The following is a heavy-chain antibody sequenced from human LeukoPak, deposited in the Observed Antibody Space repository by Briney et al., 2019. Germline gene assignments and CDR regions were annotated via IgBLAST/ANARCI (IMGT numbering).Heavy chain of an antibody. CDR2: INHRGST. Sequence: SETLSLTCAVYGGSFSGYYWSWIRQPPGKGLEWIGEINHRGSTDYNPSLKSRVTMSVDTSKNHFSPKMTSVTAADTAVYYCARGRDIVVIWGQGTTVTVSS. V-gene: IGHV4-34*01. CDR3: ARGRDIVVI. CDR1: GGSFSGYY. J-gene: IGHJ6*02. D-gene: IGHD2-2*01.